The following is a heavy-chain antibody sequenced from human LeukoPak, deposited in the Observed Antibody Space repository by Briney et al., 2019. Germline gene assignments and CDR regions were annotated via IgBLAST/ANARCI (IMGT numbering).Heavy chain of an antibody. CDR2: IGPTGSDR. D-gene: IGHD1-14*01. CDR1: GLTFSTSG. V-gene: IGHV3-21*06. CDR3: ATETNGRHYDY. Sequence: KPGGSLRLSCTASGLTFSTSGFNWVRQAPGKGLEWVASIGPTGSDRYHADSIKGRFTISRDDANNFLYLQMNSLRAEDTAVYYCATETNGRHYDYWGQGTLLTVSS. J-gene: IGHJ4*02.